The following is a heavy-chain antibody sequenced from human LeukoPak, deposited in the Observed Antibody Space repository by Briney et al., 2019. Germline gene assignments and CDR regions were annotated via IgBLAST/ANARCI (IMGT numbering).Heavy chain of an antibody. CDR1: GGSISSGGYS. CDR3: ARERDYYYGTDV. Sequence: PSQTLSLTCAVSGGSISSGGYSWSWIRQPPGKGLEWIGYIYHSGSTYYNPSLKSRVTISEDRSKNQFSLKLSSVTAADTAVYYCARERDYYYGTDVWGQGTTVTVSS. J-gene: IGHJ6*02. V-gene: IGHV4-30-2*01. CDR2: IYHSGST.